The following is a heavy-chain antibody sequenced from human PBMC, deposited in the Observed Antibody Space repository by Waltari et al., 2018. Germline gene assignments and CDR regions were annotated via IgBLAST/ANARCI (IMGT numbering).Heavy chain of an antibody. Sequence: QVQLQQWGAGLLKPSETLSLTCAVYGGSFSGYYWSWIRQPPGKGLEWIGEINHSGSTNDNPSLKSRVTISVDTSKNQFSLKLSSVTAADTAVYYCARGYSGSYPPGPSFDYWGQGTLVTVSS. V-gene: IGHV4-34*01. CDR3: ARGYSGSYPPGPSFDY. D-gene: IGHD1-26*01. CDR2: INHSGST. J-gene: IGHJ4*02. CDR1: GGSFSGYY.